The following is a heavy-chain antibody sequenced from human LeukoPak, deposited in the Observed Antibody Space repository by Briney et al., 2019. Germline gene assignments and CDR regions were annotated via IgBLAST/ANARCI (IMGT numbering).Heavy chain of an antibody. CDR3: ARVPLAALPYYFDY. J-gene: IGHJ4*02. V-gene: IGHV3-48*04. Sequence: GGSLRLSCAASGFTFSTYSMNWVRQAPGKGLEWVSYISSSGSTIYYADSVKGRFTISRDNAKNSLYLQMNSLRAEDTAVYYCARVPLAALPYYFDYWGQGTLVTVSS. CDR2: ISSSGSTI. CDR1: GFTFSTYS. D-gene: IGHD6-13*01.